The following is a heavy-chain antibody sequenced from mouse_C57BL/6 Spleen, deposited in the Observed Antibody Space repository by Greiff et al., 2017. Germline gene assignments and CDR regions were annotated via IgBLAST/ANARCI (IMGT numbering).Heavy chain of an antibody. CDR2: IYPGDGDT. CDR1: GYAFSSYW. Sequence: QVQLKESGAELVKPGASVKISCKASGYAFSSYWMNWVKQRPGKGLEWIGQIYPGDGDTNYNGKFKGKATLTADKSSSTAYMQLSSLTSEDSAVYFCAREDTTVNWYFDVWGTGTTVTVSS. CDR3: AREDTTVNWYFDV. V-gene: IGHV1-80*01. J-gene: IGHJ1*03. D-gene: IGHD1-1*01.